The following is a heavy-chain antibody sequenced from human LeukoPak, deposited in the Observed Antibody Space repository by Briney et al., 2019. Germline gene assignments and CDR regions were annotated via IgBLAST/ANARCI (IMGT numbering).Heavy chain of an antibody. V-gene: IGHV3-30-3*01. CDR2: ISYDGSNK. J-gene: IGHJ4*02. Sequence: GGSLRLSCAASGFTFSSYSIHWVRQAPGKGLEWVAVISYDGSNKYYADSVKGRFTISRDNSKNTLYLQMNSLRPEDTAVHYCARTHYGSGSSGFDYWGQGTLVTVSS. CDR3: ARTHYGSGSSGFDY. CDR1: GFTFSSYS. D-gene: IGHD3-10*01.